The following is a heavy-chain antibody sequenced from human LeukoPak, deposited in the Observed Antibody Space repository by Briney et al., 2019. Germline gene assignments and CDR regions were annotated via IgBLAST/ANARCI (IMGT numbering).Heavy chain of an antibody. CDR2: INPNSGAP. Sequence: ASGNLYCKASGYTFTGYYIHWVRQAPGPGLEWMGWINPNSGAPNYAQKFHDRVTMTRDMSISTVYMELTRPRSDERDVYFCSRVATDYWGQGTLVTVSS. D-gene: IGHD5-12*01. CDR1: GYTFTGYY. J-gene: IGHJ4*02. CDR3: SRVATDY. V-gene: IGHV1-2*02.